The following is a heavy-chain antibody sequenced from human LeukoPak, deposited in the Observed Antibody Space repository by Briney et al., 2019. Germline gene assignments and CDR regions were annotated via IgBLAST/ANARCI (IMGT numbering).Heavy chain of an antibody. V-gene: IGHV3-21*01. CDR2: ISSSSSYI. CDR3: ARDLDDSSGYQPFDAFDI. Sequence: PGGSLRLSCAASGFTFSSYSMNWVRQAPGKGLEWVSSISSSSSYIYYADSVKGRFTISRDNAKNSLYLQMNSLRAEDTAVYYCARDLDDSSGYQPFDAFDIWGQGTMVTVSS. CDR1: GFTFSSYS. J-gene: IGHJ3*02. D-gene: IGHD3-22*01.